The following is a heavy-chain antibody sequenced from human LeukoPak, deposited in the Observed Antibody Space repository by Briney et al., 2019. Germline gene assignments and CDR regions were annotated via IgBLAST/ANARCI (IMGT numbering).Heavy chain of an antibody. CDR3: AKDGGSYGNYYYGMDV. V-gene: IGHV3-30*18. D-gene: IGHD1-26*01. CDR1: GLTFSSYG. Sequence: GGSLRLSCAASGLTFSSYGMHWVRQAPGKGLEWVAVISYDGSNKYYADSVKGRFTISRDNSKNTLYLQMNSLRAEDTAVYYCAKDGGSYGNYYYGMDVWGQGSTVTVSS. CDR2: ISYDGSNK. J-gene: IGHJ6*02.